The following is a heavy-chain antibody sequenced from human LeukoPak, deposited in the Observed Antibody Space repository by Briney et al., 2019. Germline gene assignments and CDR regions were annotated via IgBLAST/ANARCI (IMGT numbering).Heavy chain of an antibody. Sequence: SVKVSCKASGGTFSSYAISWVRQAPGQGLEWMGRIIPILGIANYAQKFQGRVTITADKSTSTAYMELSSLRSEDTAVYYCASSYYGSGSYFDYWGQGTMVTVSS. D-gene: IGHD3-10*01. CDR2: IIPILGIA. CDR1: GGTFSSYA. V-gene: IGHV1-69*04. J-gene: IGHJ4*02. CDR3: ASSYYGSGSYFDY.